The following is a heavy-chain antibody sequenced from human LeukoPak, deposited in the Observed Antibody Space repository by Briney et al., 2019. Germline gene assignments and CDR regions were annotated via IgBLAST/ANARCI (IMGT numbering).Heavy chain of an antibody. CDR2: ISSGAATI. V-gene: IGHV3-48*03. CDR3: ARVGVLSSSWLLY. CDR1: GFTFSSYE. J-gene: IGHJ4*02. Sequence: PGGSLRLSCAASGFTFSSYEMNWVRQAPGKGLEWVSTISSGAATIYYADSVKGRFTISRDNAKNSLFLQMNSLRAEDTAAYYCARVGVLSSSWLLYWGQGTVVTVSS. D-gene: IGHD6-13*01.